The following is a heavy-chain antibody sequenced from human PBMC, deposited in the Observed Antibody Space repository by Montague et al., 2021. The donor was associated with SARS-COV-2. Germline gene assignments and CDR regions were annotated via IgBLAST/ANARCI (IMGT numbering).Heavy chain of an antibody. V-gene: IGHV4-39*01. D-gene: IGHD3-10*01. J-gene: IGHJ4*02. CDR1: GGSISSSSYY. CDR2: IYYSGST. Sequence: SDTLSLTCTLSGGSISSSSYYWGWIRQPPGKGLEWIGSIYYSGSTYYNPSLKSRVTISVDTSKNQFFLKLSSVTAADTAVYYCARLPDLLLWFGEALDYWGQGTLVTVSS. CDR3: ARLPDLLLWFGEALDY.